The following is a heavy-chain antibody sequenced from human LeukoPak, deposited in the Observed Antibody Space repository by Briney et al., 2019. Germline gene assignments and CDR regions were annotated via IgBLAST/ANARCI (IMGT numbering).Heavy chain of an antibody. J-gene: IGHJ4*02. CDR3: ASGMDPYYAY. D-gene: IGHD1-14*01. Sequence: PGGSLRLSCAASGFTFSSYSMNWVRQAPGKGLEWVSSISSSSYIYYADSVKGRFTISRDNAKNSLYLQMSSLRAEDTAVYFCASGMDPYYAYWGQGTLVTVSS. V-gene: IGHV3-21*01. CDR1: GFTFSSYS. CDR2: ISSSSYI.